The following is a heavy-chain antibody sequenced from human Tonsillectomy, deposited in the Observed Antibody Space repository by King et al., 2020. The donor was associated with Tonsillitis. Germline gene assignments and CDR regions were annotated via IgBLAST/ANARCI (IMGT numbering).Heavy chain of an antibody. D-gene: IGHD3-22*01. CDR3: ARDRDGYIFDY. CDR1: GFTFSTYD. V-gene: IGHV3-33*05. Sequence: QLVQSGGGVVQPGRSLRLSCAASGFTFSTYDMYWVRQAPGKGLEWVAVISYDGSEKYYADSVTGRFTISRDKSKNKVYLQMNSLRAEDTAVYYCARDRDGYIFDYWGQGTLVTVSS. J-gene: IGHJ4*02. CDR2: ISYDGSEK.